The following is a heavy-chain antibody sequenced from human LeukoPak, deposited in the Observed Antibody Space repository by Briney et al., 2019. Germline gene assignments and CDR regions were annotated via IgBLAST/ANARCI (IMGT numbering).Heavy chain of an antibody. CDR3: ARRPAIYSGSYYDY. D-gene: IGHD1-26*01. CDR1: GGSISSYY. Sequence: SQTLSLTCTVSGGSISSYYWSWIRHPPGKGLEWNGYIYYIGSTNYNPSLKSRVTITGDTSKNQSSLKLSSVTAEDTAVYYCARRPAIYSGSYYDYWVQGTLVTVSS. V-gene: IGHV4-59*08. CDR2: IYYIGST. J-gene: IGHJ4*02.